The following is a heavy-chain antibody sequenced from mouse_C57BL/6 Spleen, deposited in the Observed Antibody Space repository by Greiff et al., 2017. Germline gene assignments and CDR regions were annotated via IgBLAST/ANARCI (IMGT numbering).Heavy chain of an antibody. CDR2: IDPSDSYT. J-gene: IGHJ2*01. CDR3: ARKQGLTGNFDY. V-gene: IGHV1-50*01. D-gene: IGHD4-1*01. Sequence: VQLQQPGAELVKPGASVKLSCKASGYTFTSYWMQWVKQRPGQGLEWIGEIDPSDSYTNYNQKFKGKATLTVDTSSSTAYMQLSSLTSEDSAVYYCARKQGLTGNFDYWGQGTTLTVSS. CDR1: GYTFTSYW.